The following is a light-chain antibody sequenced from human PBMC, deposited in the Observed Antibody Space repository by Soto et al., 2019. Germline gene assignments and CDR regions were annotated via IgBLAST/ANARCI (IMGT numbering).Light chain of an antibody. Sequence: VMTQSPATLSVSPGERATLSCRASQSVSSYLAWYQQKPGQAPRLLIYDASNRATGIPARFSGSGSGTDFTLTISSLEPEDFAVYYCQQRSNWLTFGGGTKVDI. CDR3: QQRSNWLT. CDR1: QSVSSY. J-gene: IGKJ4*01. V-gene: IGKV3-11*01. CDR2: DAS.